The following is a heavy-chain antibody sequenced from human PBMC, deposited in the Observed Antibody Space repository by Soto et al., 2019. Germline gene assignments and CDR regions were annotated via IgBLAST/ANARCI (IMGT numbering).Heavy chain of an antibody. Sequence: QVQLVQSGAEVKKPGASVKVSCKASGYTFTSYDLNWVRQATGQGLEWMGWMNPNSGNTGYAQKFQDSVTQTRNTPISTAYIELSSLKSRDTAVWYGARDRCGYGNYWGHGTLGTFTS. CDR2: MNPNSGNT. CDR1: GYTFTSYD. J-gene: IGHJ4*01. D-gene: IGHD5-12*01. CDR3: ARDRCGYGNY. V-gene: IGHV1-8*01.